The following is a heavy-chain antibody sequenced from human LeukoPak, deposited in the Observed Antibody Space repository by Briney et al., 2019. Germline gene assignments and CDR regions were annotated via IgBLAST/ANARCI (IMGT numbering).Heavy chain of an antibody. V-gene: IGHV3-7*01. D-gene: IGHD3-22*01. CDR2: INQDGSEK. CDR1: GFTFSSYW. J-gene: IGHJ4*02. CDR3: ARFYYDTTASGY. Sequence: PGGSLRLSCAASGFTFSSYWMSWVRQAPGKGLEWVANINQDGSEKYYVDSVKGRFTISRDNAKNSLHLQMNNLRAEDTAVYYCARFYYDTTASGYWGQGTLVTVSS.